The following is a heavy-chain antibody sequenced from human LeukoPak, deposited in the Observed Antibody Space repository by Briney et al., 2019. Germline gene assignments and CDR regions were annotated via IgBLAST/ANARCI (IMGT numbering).Heavy chain of an antibody. V-gene: IGHV3-7*01. J-gene: IGHJ5*02. CDR1: GFSFSGNW. Sequence: PGGSLRLSCAAPGFSFSGNWMAGVPQAPGKGLEWVAHIKRDGSQKYYLDSVKGRFTISRDNAKNSLYLQMNSLRVEDTAVYYCARLGLEVGGPNWFDPWGQGTLVTVSS. D-gene: IGHD1-1*01. CDR3: ARLGLEVGGPNWFDP. CDR2: IKRDGSQK.